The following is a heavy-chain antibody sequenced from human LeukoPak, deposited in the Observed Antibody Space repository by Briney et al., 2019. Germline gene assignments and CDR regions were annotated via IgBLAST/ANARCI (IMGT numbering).Heavy chain of an antibody. D-gene: IGHD2-15*01. CDR2: IWYDGSNK. J-gene: IGHJ4*02. Sequence: PGRSLRLSCAASGFSFRGYGMHWVRQAPGKGLEWVAVIWYDGSNKYYADFVKGRFIISRDNFKNTLYLQMNSLRAEDTAVYYCAKTMGGSGHPPHFDYWGQGTLVTVSS. CDR3: AKTMGGSGHPPHFDY. V-gene: IGHV3-33*06. CDR1: GFSFRGYG.